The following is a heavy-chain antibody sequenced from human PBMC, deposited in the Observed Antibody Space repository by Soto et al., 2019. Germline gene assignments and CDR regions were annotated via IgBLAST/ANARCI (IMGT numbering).Heavy chain of an antibody. Sequence: ASETLSLTCTVSGGSISSYYWSWIRQPAGKGLEWIGRIYTSGSTNYNPSLKSRVTMSVDTSKNQFSLKLSSVTAADTAVYYCASSYYDSSGYFPFDYWGQGTLVTVSS. CDR3: ASSYYDSSGYFPFDY. CDR1: GGSISSYY. J-gene: IGHJ4*02. CDR2: IYTSGST. V-gene: IGHV4-4*07. D-gene: IGHD3-22*01.